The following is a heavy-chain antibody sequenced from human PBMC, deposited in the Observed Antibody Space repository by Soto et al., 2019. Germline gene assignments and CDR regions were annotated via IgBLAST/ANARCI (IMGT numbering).Heavy chain of an antibody. CDR3: ARERLNTGWYGFDY. Sequence: ASVKVAYKTSGYTFAKFELSWLRQAPGQGLEWMGWVSNRNGFTNYAENFRDRVTISTDTSTNTVYMELRSLRSDDTAAYFCARERLNTGWYGFDYWGQGTQVTVSS. CDR2: VSNRNGFT. V-gene: IGHV1-18*04. CDR1: GYTFAKFE. J-gene: IGHJ4*02. D-gene: IGHD6-19*01.